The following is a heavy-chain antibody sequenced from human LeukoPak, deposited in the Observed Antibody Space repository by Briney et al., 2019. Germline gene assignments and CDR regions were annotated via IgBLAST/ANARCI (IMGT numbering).Heavy chain of an antibody. CDR2: ISSGSRYI. CDR3: ARCSGGSCYSWKGVNGFDP. V-gene: IGHV3-21*01. J-gene: IGHJ5*02. Sequence: PGGSLRLSCAASALTVSGNYMSWVRQAPGKGLEWVSSISSGSRYIYYADSVKGRFTISRDNAKNSLYLQMNSLRAEDTAVYYCARCSGGSCYSWKGVNGFDPWGQGTLVTVSS. CDR1: ALTVSGNY. D-gene: IGHD2-15*01.